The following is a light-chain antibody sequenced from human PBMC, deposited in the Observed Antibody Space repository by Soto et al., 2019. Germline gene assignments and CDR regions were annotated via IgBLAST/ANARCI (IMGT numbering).Light chain of an antibody. V-gene: IGKV1-39*01. CDR1: QSLSSY. CDR3: QQSNSTPRT. J-gene: IGKJ4*01. Sequence: DIQMTQSPSSLSASVGDRVTITCRASQSLSSYLNWYQQKPGKAPKLLIYAASSLQSGVPSRFSSSGSGTDFTLPISRLQPEDFAPYYCQQSNSTPRTFGGGTKVEIK. CDR2: AAS.